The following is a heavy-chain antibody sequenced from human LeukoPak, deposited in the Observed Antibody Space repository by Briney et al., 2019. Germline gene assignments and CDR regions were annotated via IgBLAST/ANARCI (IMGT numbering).Heavy chain of an antibody. Sequence: IGSIYYSGSTYYNPSLKSRVTISVDTSKNQFSLKLSSVTAADTAVYYCAREAVAGRGYFDYWGQGTLVTVSS. V-gene: IGHV4-39*07. CDR2: IYYSGST. CDR3: AREAVAGRGYFDY. J-gene: IGHJ4*02. D-gene: IGHD6-19*01.